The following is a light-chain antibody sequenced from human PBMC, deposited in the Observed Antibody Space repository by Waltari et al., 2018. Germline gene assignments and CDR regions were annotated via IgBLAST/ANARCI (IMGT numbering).Light chain of an antibody. J-gene: IGKJ2*01. CDR2: AAS. V-gene: IGKV1-39*01. Sequence: DIQMTQSPSSLSASVGDRVIITCRASQSLDNFLNWYQQRPGRAPDLLIYAASTLQSGVPSRFSCSGSGADFSLTISSLQPEDFAIYYCQQTYRTPHTFGQGTKLDI. CDR3: QQTYRTPHT. CDR1: QSLDNF.